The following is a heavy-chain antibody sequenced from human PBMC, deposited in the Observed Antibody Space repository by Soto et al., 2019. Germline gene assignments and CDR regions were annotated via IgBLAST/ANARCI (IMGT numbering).Heavy chain of an antibody. CDR2: ISSSSSTI. CDR3: ARVRDRDAFDI. Sequence: VQLVESGGGLVQPGGSLRLSCAASGFTFSSYSMNWVRQAPGKGLEWVSYISSSSSTIYYADSVKGRFTISRDNAKNSLYLQMNSLRAEDTAVYYCARVRDRDAFDIWGQGTMVTVSS. D-gene: IGHD2-15*01. CDR1: GFTFSSYS. V-gene: IGHV3-48*01. J-gene: IGHJ3*02.